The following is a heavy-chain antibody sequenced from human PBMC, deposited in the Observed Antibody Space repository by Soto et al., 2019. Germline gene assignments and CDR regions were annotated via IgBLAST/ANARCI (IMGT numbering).Heavy chain of an antibody. V-gene: IGHV3-48*02. Sequence: PGGSLRLSCAASGISFSTSTMNWVRQAPGKGLEWVSYIGSGSTTIYYADSVKGRFTISRDNGKNSLYLQMNSLRDEDTAVYYCARVRRNDASDYYGMDVWGQGTTVTVSS. D-gene: IGHD1-1*01. CDR1: GISFSTST. CDR3: ARVRRNDASDYYGMDV. J-gene: IGHJ6*02. CDR2: IGSGSTTI.